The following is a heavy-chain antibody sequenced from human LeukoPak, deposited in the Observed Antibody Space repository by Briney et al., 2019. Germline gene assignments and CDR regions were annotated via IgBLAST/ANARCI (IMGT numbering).Heavy chain of an antibody. CDR3: ARDSGDFWSGYYIPFDY. V-gene: IGHV1-18*01. J-gene: IGHJ4*02. CDR1: GYTFTSYG. Sequence: ASVKVSCKASGYTFTSYGISWVRQAPGQGLERMGWISAYNGNTNYAQKLQGRVTMTTDTSTSTAYMELRSLRSDDTAVYYCARDSGDFWSGYYIPFDYWGQGTLVTVSS. CDR2: ISAYNGNT. D-gene: IGHD3-3*01.